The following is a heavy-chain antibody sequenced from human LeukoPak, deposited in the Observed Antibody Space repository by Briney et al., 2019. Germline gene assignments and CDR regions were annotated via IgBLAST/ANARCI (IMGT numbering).Heavy chain of an antibody. CDR3: ARDKKPTMVRGVEKGSDY. J-gene: IGHJ4*02. D-gene: IGHD3-10*01. CDR2: IKQDGSEK. Sequence: GGSLRLSCAASGFTFSSYWMSWVRQAPGKGLEWVANIKQDGSEKYYVDSVEGRFTISRDNAKNSLYLQMNSLRAEDTAVYYCARDKKPTMVRGVEKGSDYWGQGTLVTVSS. V-gene: IGHV3-7*01. CDR1: GFTFSSYW.